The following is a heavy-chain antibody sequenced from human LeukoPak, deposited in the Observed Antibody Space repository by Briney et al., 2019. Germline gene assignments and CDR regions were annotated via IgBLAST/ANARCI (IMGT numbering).Heavy chain of an antibody. J-gene: IGHJ4*02. CDR1: GYTFTRYY. D-gene: IGHD3-9*01. Sequence: GASVKVSCKASGYTFTRYYMHWVRQAPGQGLEWMGTNNPSGGSTSYAQKFQGRLTVTRDMSTSTVYMELSSLGSEDTAVYYCARDGGVLRYFDWLFEFDYWGQGTLVTVSS. V-gene: IGHV1-46*01. CDR2: NNPSGGST. CDR3: ARDGGVLRYFDWLFEFDY.